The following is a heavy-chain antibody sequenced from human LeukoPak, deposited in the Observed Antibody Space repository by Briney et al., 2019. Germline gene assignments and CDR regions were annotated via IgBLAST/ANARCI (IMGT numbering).Heavy chain of an antibody. J-gene: IGHJ4*02. D-gene: IGHD3-16*01. CDR3: AIGGLGENFFDC. Sequence: MTGGSLRLSRAASGFTFSTYSMHWVRQAPGKGLEWVSSISSSSTYIYYADSVKGRFTISRDNAKNSLYLQMNSLRAEDTAVYYCAIGGLGENFFDCWGQGTLVTVSS. V-gene: IGHV3-21*01. CDR1: GFTFSTYS. CDR2: ISSSSTYI.